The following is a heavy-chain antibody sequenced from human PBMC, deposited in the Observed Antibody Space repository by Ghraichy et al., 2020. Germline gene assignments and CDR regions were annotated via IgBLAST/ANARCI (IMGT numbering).Heavy chain of an antibody. CDR2: ISSSSSYI. D-gene: IGHD3-10*01. J-gene: IGHJ4*02. Sequence: GGSLRLSCAAPGFTFSSYSMNWVRQAPGKGLEWVSSISSSSSYIYYADSVKGRFTISRDNAKNSLYLQMNSLRAEDTAVYYCARMGYGSGSSKYYFDYWGQGTLVTVSS. V-gene: IGHV3-21*01. CDR3: ARMGYGSGSSKYYFDY. CDR1: GFTFSSYS.